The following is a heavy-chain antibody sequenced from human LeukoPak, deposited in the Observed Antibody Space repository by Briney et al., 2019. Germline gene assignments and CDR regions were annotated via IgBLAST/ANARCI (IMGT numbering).Heavy chain of an antibody. J-gene: IGHJ4*02. CDR1: GFTFSSYA. D-gene: IGHD3-22*01. Sequence: GGSLRLSCAASGFTFSSYAMSWVRQAPGRGLEWVSFISSSSSYIYYADSVKGRFTISRDNSKNMLYLQMNSLRAEDTALYYCAKDADISVELVVITSFDSWGQGTLVTVSS. CDR2: ISSSSSYI. CDR3: AKDADISVELVVITSFDS. V-gene: IGHV3-23*01.